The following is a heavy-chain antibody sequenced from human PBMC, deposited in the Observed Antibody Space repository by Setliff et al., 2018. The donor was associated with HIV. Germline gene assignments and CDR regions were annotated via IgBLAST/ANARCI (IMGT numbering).Heavy chain of an antibody. J-gene: IGHJ4*02. CDR2: IYPGDSDT. Sequence: GESLKISCKGSGYSFTTKWIGWVRQMPGKGLEWMGIIYPGDSDTRYSPSFQGQVTFSADKSINTVFLHWSSLKASDSAMYCCARHFGKVTNYVPDYWGQGTLVTV. V-gene: IGHV5-51*01. D-gene: IGHD1-7*01. CDR1: GYSFTTKW. CDR3: ARHFGKVTNYVPDY.